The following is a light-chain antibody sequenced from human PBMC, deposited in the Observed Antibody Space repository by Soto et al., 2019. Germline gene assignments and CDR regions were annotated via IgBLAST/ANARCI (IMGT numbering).Light chain of an antibody. CDR2: DAS. Sequence: EIVLAQSPGTLSLSPGERATLSCRASQSVSSSYLAWYQQKPGRAPRLLIYDASNRATGIPDRFSASGSGTDFALSISRLEPEDCAVYFCQQYGSSPWTFGQGTKVEIK. CDR3: QQYGSSPWT. J-gene: IGKJ1*01. CDR1: QSVSSSY. V-gene: IGKV3-20*01.